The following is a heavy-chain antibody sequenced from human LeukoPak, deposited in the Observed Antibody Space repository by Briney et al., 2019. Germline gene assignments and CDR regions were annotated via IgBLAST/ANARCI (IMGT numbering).Heavy chain of an antibody. CDR2: MNPNSGNT. V-gene: IGHV1-8*01. Sequence: GASVKVSCKASGYTFTSYDINWVRQATGQGLEWMGWMNPNSGNTGYAQKFQGRVTMTRNTSISTAYMELSSLRSEDTAVYYCARAFGVYNYGSGSYYYWGQGTLVTVSS. CDR3: ARAFGVYNYGSGSYYY. D-gene: IGHD3-10*01. CDR1: GYTFTSYD. J-gene: IGHJ4*02.